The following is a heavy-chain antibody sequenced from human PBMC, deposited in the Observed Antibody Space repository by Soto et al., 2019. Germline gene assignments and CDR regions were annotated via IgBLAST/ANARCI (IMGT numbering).Heavy chain of an antibody. V-gene: IGHV4-30-4*01. CDR2: IYYSGST. J-gene: IGHJ6*02. CDR3: ARASYYYGMDV. CDR1: GGSISICDYY. Sequence: SETLSLTCTVSGGSISICDYYWSWIRQPPGKGLEWIGYIYYSGSTYYNPSLKSRVTISVDTSKNQLSLKLSSVTAADTAVYYCARASYYYGMDVWGQGTTVTVSS.